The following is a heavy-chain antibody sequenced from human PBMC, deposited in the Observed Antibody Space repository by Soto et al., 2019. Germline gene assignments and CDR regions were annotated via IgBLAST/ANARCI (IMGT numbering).Heavy chain of an antibody. CDR3: ARDHFRQWLAFYYYYGMDV. D-gene: IGHD6-19*01. J-gene: IGHJ6*02. V-gene: IGHV3-30-3*01. CDR2: ISYDGSNK. Sequence: HPGGSLRLSCAASGFTFSSYAMHWVRQAPGKGLEWVAVISYDGSNKYYADSVKGRFTISRDNSKNTLYLQMNSLRAEDTAVYYCARDHFRQWLAFYYYYGMDVWGQGTTVTVSS. CDR1: GFTFSSYA.